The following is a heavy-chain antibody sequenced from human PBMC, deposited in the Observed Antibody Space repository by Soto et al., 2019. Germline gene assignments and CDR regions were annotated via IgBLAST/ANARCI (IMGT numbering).Heavy chain of an antibody. D-gene: IGHD4-17*01. J-gene: IGHJ4*02. CDR3: ARGNDYGDHDY. CDR1: GGSFSGYY. V-gene: IGHV4-34*01. CDR2: INHSGST. Sequence: LTCAVYGGSFSGYYWSWIRQPPGKGLEWIGEINHSGSTNYNPSLKSRVTISVDTSKNQFSLKLSSVTAADTAVYYCARGNDYGDHDYWGQGTLVTVSS.